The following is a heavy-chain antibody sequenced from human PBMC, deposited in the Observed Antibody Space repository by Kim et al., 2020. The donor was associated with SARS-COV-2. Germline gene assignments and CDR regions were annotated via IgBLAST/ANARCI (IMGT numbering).Heavy chain of an antibody. J-gene: IGHJ3*02. Sequence: GGSLRLSCAASGFTFSSYGMHWVRQAPGKGLEWVAVISYDGSNKYYADSVKGRFTISRDNSKNTLYLQKNSLRAEDTAVYYCAKDLSTYLFGDAFDIWGQGTMVTVSS. CDR1: GFTFSSYG. CDR3: AKDLSTYLFGDAFDI. CDR2: ISYDGSNK. V-gene: IGHV3-30*18. D-gene: IGHD2-2*01.